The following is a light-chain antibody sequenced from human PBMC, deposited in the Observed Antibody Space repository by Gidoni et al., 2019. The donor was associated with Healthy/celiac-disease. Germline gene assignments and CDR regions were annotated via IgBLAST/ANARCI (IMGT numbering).Light chain of an antibody. CDR3: QQSYSTPWT. Sequence: LPMPQSRSSLSASVGDRVTITCRASQSISSYLNWYQQKPGKAPKLLIYAASRLQSGVPARFSGSGSGTDFTLTISSLEPEDFATYYCQQSYSTPWTFGQGTKVEIK. CDR2: AAS. V-gene: IGKV1-39*01. J-gene: IGKJ1*01. CDR1: QSISSY.